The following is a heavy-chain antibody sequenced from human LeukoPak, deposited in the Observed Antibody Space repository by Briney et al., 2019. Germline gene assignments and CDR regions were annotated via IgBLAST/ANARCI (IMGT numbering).Heavy chain of an antibody. J-gene: IGHJ4*02. CDR2: IYSGDSVT. Sequence: GESLKISCNGSGYSFTSYWIGWVRQMPGKGLEWMGIIYSGDSVTRYSPSFQGQVTISADKTISTAYLQCSSQKATDTAMNYCARRHWYSGSYLFWGQGTLVTVSS. V-gene: IGHV5-51*01. D-gene: IGHD1-26*01. CDR3: ARRHWYSGSYLF. CDR1: GYSFTSYW.